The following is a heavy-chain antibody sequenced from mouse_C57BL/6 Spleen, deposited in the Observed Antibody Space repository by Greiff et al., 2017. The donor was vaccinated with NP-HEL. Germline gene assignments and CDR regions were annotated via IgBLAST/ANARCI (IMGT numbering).Heavy chain of an antibody. Sequence: QVQLQQPGAELVKPGASVKLSCKASGYTFTSYWMQWVRQRPGQGLEWIGEIDPSDSYTNYNQKFKGKATLTVDTSSNTAYMQLSSLTSEDSAVYYCERWLLPYYYAMDYWGQGTSVTVSS. CDR3: ERWLLPYYYAMDY. D-gene: IGHD2-3*01. CDR1: GYTFTSYW. V-gene: IGHV1-50*01. J-gene: IGHJ4*01. CDR2: IDPSDSYT.